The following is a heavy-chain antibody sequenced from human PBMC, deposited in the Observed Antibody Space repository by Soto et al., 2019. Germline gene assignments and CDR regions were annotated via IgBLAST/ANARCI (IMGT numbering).Heavy chain of an antibody. CDR2: ISPYNGNT. V-gene: IGHV1-18*01. J-gene: IGHJ6*02. CDR3: XRGXGGXFGVPYYYGMDV. D-gene: IGHD3-10*01. Sequence: QVQLVQSGAEVKKPGASVKVSCKASGYTFTSYGISWVRQAPGQGLEWMGWISPYNGNTNYAQKLQGRVTMTTDTSXXXXYXDXRXLXXXXTXXXXCXRGXGGXFGVPYYYGMDVWGQGTTVTVSS. CDR1: GYTFTSYG.